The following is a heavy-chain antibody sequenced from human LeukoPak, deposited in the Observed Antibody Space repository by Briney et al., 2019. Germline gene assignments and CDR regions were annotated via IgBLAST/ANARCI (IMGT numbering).Heavy chain of an antibody. V-gene: IGHV4-39*07. Sequence: PSETLSLTCTVSGGSISSSSYYWGWIRQPPGKGLEWIGSIYYSGSTYYNPSLKSRVTISVDTSKNQFSLKLSSVTAADTAVYYCARASSGYDYYFDYWGQGTLVTVSS. D-gene: IGHD5-12*01. CDR1: GGSISSSSYY. J-gene: IGHJ4*02. CDR2: IYYSGST. CDR3: ARASSGYDYYFDY.